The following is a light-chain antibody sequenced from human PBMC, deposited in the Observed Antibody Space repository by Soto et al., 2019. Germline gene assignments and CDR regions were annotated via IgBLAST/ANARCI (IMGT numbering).Light chain of an antibody. V-gene: IGKV3-15*01. CDR2: TAS. Sequence: EIVMTQSPATLSVSPGERATLSCRASQNVNSNVAWYQQRPGQAPRLLIYTASSRATGVPARFSGSGYGTEFTLTISSLQSEDFAVYYCQQYNNWPPLTFGGGTKVEIK. J-gene: IGKJ4*01. CDR1: QNVNSN. CDR3: QQYNNWPPLT.